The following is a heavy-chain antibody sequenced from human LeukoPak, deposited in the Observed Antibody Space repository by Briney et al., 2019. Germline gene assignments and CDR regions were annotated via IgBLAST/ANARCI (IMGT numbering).Heavy chain of an antibody. CDR1: GYTFTSYA. D-gene: IGHD3-22*01. CDR2: INAGNGNT. V-gene: IGHV1-3*01. CDR3: ARGGYYHDYPFDY. Sequence: ASVKVSCKASGYTFTSYAMHWVRQAPGQRLEWMGWINAGNGNTKYSQKLQGRVTITRDTSASTAYMELSSLRSEDTAVYYCARGGYYHDYPFDYWGQGTLVTVSS. J-gene: IGHJ4*02.